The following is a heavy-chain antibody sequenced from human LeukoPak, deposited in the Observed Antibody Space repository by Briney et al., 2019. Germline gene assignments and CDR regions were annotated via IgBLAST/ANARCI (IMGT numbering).Heavy chain of an antibody. V-gene: IGHV4-59*01. D-gene: IGHD3-22*01. CDR1: GDSITSYF. CDR2: IFYSGIT. Sequence: PSETLSLTCTVSGDSITSYFWSWIRQPPGKGLEWVGYIFYSGITNYNPSLKSRVTMSVDASKMQFSLSLSSMTAADTAVYYCARAPSMILPFYFDNWGQGTLVTVSS. CDR3: ARAPSMILPFYFDN. J-gene: IGHJ4*02.